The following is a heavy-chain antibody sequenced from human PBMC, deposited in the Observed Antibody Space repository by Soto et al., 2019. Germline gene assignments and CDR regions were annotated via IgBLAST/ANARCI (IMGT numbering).Heavy chain of an antibody. Sequence: QVTLKESGPVLMKPTETLTLTCTVSGFSLSNTRMGVSWIRQPPGKALEWLAHIFSNDEKSYSTSLKSRLTISKDTSKSQVVLSMTNMDPVDTATYYCTRIEKGSATYTWGQGTLVTVSS. D-gene: IGHD3-10*01. CDR1: GFSLSNTRMG. J-gene: IGHJ5*02. CDR2: IFSNDEK. V-gene: IGHV2-26*01. CDR3: TRIEKGSATYT.